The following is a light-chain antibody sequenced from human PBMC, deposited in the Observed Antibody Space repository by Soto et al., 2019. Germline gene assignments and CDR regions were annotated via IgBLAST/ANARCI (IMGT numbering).Light chain of an antibody. J-gene: IGLJ1*01. Sequence: QSVLTQPASVSGSPGQSITISCTGTSSDVGGYNYVSWYQHHPGKAPKLIIYDVTNRPSGVSNPFSGSKSVNTASLTISGIKPEDEADNYCSSYTTSNTRQIVFGTGTMLTVL. CDR1: SSDVGGYNY. CDR2: DVT. CDR3: SSYTTSNTRQIV. V-gene: IGLV2-14*03.